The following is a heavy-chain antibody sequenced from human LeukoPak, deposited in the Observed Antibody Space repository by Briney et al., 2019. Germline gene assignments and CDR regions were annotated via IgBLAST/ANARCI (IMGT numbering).Heavy chain of an antibody. CDR2: ISGSGGRT. J-gene: IGHJ4*02. CDR1: GFTFTNYV. CDR3: ARVDYGDYGFDY. V-gene: IGHV3-23*01. D-gene: IGHD4-17*01. Sequence: GGSLRLSCAASGFTFTNYVMSWVRQAPGKGLEWVSGISGSGGRTFYADSVKGRFSISRDNSKNTLYLQMNSLRAEDTAVYYCARVDYGDYGFDYWGQGTLVTVSS.